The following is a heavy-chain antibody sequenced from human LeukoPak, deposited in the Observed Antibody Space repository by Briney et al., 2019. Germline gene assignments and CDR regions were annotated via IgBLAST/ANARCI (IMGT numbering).Heavy chain of an antibody. J-gene: IGHJ4*02. CDR3: ARKNGRGYFDY. CDR2: IYSSGST. V-gene: IGHV4-61*02. Sequence: SQTLSLTCTVPSGSISSGTYYWSWIRQPAGKGLEWIGRIYSSGSTNYNPSLKSRVTISLDTSKNQFSLRLNSVTAADTAVYYCARKNGRGYFDYWGQGTLITVSS. CDR1: SGSISSGTYY. D-gene: IGHD2-15*01.